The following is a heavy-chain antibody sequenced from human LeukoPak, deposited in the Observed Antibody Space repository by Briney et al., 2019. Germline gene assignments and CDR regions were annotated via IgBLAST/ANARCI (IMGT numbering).Heavy chain of an antibody. CDR3: AKEDYYDREGMDV. J-gene: IGHJ6*02. V-gene: IGHV3-30*18. CDR2: ISYDGSNK. Sequence: GRSLRLSCAASGFTFSSYGMHWVRQAPGKGLEWVAVISYDGSNKYYPDSVKGRFTISRDNSKNTLYLQMNSLRAEDTAVYYCAKEDYYDREGMDVWGQGTTVTVSS. CDR1: GFTFSSYG. D-gene: IGHD3-22*01.